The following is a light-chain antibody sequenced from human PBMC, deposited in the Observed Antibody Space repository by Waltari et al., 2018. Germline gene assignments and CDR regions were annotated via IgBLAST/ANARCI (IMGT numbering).Light chain of an antibody. CDR3: NSRDSSGQVV. V-gene: IGLV3-19*01. CDR2: GKN. CDR1: SLRDYY. J-gene: IGLJ2*01. Sequence: SSELTQDPAVSVALGQTVRITCQGDSLRDYYASWYQLKPGQAPVLVIYGKNNRPPGIPDRFSGSSSGNTASLTITGAQAEDEADYYCNSRDSSGQVVFGGGTKLTVL.